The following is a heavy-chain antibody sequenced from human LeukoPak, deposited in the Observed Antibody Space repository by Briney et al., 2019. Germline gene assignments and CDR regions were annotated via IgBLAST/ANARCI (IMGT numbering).Heavy chain of an antibody. CDR2: IIPIFGTA. J-gene: IGHJ4*02. V-gene: IGHV1-69*13. CDR3: ARDRASYSYGLMYY. Sequence: ASVKVSCKASGYTFTSYGISWVRQAPGQGLEWMGGIIPIFGTANYAQKFQGRVTITADESTSTAYMELSSLRSEDTAVYYCARDRASYSYGLMYYWGQGTLVTVSS. CDR1: GYTFTSYG. D-gene: IGHD5-18*01.